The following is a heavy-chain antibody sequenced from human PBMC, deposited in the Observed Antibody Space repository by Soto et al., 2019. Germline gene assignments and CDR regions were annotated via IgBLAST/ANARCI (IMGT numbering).Heavy chain of an antibody. CDR3: ARANWYSEY. CDR2: IYYNGNT. CDR1: GGSISNHY. Sequence: QVQLQESGPGLVKPSETLSITCTVSGGSISNHYWSWIRQPPGKGLEWIGYIYYNGNTNYNPSLKSRVTMSVDRSKNQISLRLSSVTAADTAVYYCARANWYSEYWGQGTLVTVSS. D-gene: IGHD7-27*01. V-gene: IGHV4-59*11. J-gene: IGHJ4*02.